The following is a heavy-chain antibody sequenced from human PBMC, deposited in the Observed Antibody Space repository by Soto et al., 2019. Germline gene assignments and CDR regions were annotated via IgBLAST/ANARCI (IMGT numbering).Heavy chain of an antibody. V-gene: IGHV1-3*01. CDR2: INAGNGNT. J-gene: IGHJ2*01. D-gene: IGHD1-26*01. CDR1: GYTFTNYA. CDR3: ARGGSLYWYFDL. Sequence: QVQLVQSGAEVKKPGASVKVSCKASGYTFTNYAMHWVRQAPGQRLEWMGWINAGNGNTKYSQKFQGRVIITRDTSASTAYMELSSLRSEDTAVYYCARGGSLYWYFDLWGRGTLVTVSS.